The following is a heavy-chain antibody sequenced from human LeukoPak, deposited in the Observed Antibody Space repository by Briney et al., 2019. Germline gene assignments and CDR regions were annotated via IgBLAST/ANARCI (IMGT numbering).Heavy chain of an antibody. D-gene: IGHD3-10*01. Sequence: GGSLRLSRVASGITFNAIHWVSQAPGKGLEGVALTWYDGRNKYYADSVTGRFTISIDYYKNMVYLHINRLRADDAAEYYCARELFGSGSGPDYWGQGTLVTVSS. CDR1: GITFNA. V-gene: IGHV3-33*01. CDR2: TWYDGRNK. J-gene: IGHJ4*02. CDR3: ARELFGSGSGPDY.